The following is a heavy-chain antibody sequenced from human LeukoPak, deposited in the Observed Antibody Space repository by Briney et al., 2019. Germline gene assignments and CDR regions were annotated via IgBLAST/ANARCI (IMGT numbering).Heavy chain of an antibody. J-gene: IGHJ3*02. CDR3: ARCITMVRGVDAFDI. D-gene: IGHD3-10*01. V-gene: IGHV4-61*02. CDR2: IYTSGAT. CDR1: GGSISSGSYY. Sequence: SETLSLTCTISGGSISSGSYYWSWIRQPAGKGLEWIGRIYTSGATTYNPSLNSRVTISLDTSKNQFSLKLSSVTAADTAVYYCARCITMVRGVDAFDIWGQGTMVTVSS.